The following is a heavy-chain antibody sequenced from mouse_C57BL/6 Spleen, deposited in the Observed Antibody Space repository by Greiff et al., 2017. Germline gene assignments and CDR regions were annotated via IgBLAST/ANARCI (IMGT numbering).Heavy chain of an antibody. CDR1: GYTFTDYN. Sequence: VQLKESGPELVKPGASVKIPCKASGYTFTDYNMDWVKQSHGKSLEWIGDINPNNGGTIYNQKFKGKATLTVDKSSSTAYMELRSLTSEDTAVYYCARGGLYGSSPRFDVWGTGTTVTVSS. CDR3: ARGGLYGSSPRFDV. CDR2: INPNNGGT. D-gene: IGHD1-1*01. V-gene: IGHV1-18*01. J-gene: IGHJ1*03.